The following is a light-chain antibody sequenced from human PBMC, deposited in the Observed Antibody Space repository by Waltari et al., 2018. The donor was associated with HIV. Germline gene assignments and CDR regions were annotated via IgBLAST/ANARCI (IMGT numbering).Light chain of an antibody. Sequence: QSALTQPPSASGSPGQSVTISCTGTSRDIGAYNYVPWFQPHPGQAPKLMIYDVTKRPSGVPDRFSGSKSGNTASLTVSGLQAEDEADYYCASHAGSKDVFGGGTRLTVL. J-gene: IGLJ2*01. CDR2: DVT. CDR3: ASHAGSKDV. CDR1: SRDIGAYNY. V-gene: IGLV2-8*01.